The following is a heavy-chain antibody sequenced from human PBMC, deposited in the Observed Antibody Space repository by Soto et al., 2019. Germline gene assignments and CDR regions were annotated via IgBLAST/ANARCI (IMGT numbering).Heavy chain of an antibody. CDR2: IYYNGST. Sequence: QVQLQESGPGLVKPSETLSLTCAVSGGSFSSYYWSWIRQPPGEGLEWIGSIYYNGSTNYNPSLKSRVTISIDTSKNQFSLKLSSVTAADTAVYFCARAYYGDYPYFDYWGQGTLVTVSS. V-gene: IGHV4-59*01. CDR3: ARAYYGDYPYFDY. CDR1: GGSFSSYY. J-gene: IGHJ4*02. D-gene: IGHD4-17*01.